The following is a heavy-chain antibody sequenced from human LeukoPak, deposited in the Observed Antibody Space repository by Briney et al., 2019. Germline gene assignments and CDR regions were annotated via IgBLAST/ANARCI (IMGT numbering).Heavy chain of an antibody. CDR3: SKDRPRSSFDY. Sequence: GSLRLSCAASRFTLSSNTMNWVRQATGKGLEWVSSISSGGIHTFYAGPVKGRFTISRDNAKNSLYLQMNSLRDEDTAVYYCSKDRPRSSFDYWGQGILVTVSS. V-gene: IGHV3-21*01. D-gene: IGHD6-6*01. J-gene: IGHJ4*02. CDR1: RFTLSSNT. CDR2: ISSGGIHT.